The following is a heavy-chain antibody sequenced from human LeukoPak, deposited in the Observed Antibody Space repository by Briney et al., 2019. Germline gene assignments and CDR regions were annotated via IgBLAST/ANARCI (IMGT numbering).Heavy chain of an antibody. J-gene: IGHJ4*02. D-gene: IGHD3-10*01. V-gene: IGHV3-23*01. Sequence: GGSLRLSCAVSGITLSNYGMSWVRQAPGKGLEWVAGLSGSGGGTNYADSVQGRFTISRDNPKNTLHLQMNSLRAEDTAVYFCAKRGVVIRVFLVGFHKEAYYFDSWGQGALVTVSS. CDR3: AKRGVVIRVFLVGFHKEAYYFDS. CDR2: LSGSGGGT. CDR1: GITLSNYG.